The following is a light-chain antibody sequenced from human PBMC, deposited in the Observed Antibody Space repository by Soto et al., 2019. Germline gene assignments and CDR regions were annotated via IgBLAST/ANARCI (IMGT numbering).Light chain of an antibody. J-gene: IGKJ5*01. CDR3: QQYNSWPPIT. V-gene: IGKV3-15*01. CDR2: YAC. CDR1: QSVRNN. Sequence: EIMMTQSPATLSVSARERATLSCRASQSVRNNIAWYQQKHGQAPRLLIYYACTRATGIPVRFSGSGSGTEFTPTISRLQSEDFEVLYCQQYNSWPPITFGQGTRREIK.